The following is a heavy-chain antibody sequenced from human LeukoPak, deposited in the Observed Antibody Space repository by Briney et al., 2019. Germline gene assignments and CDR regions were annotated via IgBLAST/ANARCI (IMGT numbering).Heavy chain of an antibody. V-gene: IGHV1-18*01. J-gene: IGHJ4*02. Sequence: ASVKVSCKASGYTFTSYGISWVRQAPGQGLEWMGWISAYNGNTNYAQKLQGRVTMTTDTSTSTAYMELRSLRSDDTAVYYCARDFLDARYGVIGDWGQGTLVTVSS. CDR2: ISAYNGNT. CDR1: GYTFTSYG. D-gene: IGHD4-17*01. CDR3: ARDFLDARYGVIGD.